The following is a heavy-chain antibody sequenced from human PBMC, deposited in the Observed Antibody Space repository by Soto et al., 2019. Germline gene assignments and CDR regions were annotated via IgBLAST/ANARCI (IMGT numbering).Heavy chain of an antibody. D-gene: IGHD6-19*01. Sequence: QVQLVESGGGVVQPGRSLRLSCAASGFTFSSYGMHWVRQAPGKGLEWVAIISYDGSNKYYADSVKGRFTICRDNSKNTLYLQMNSLRAEDTAVYYCAKDRSSIAVAGPLDYWGQGSLVTVSS. CDR1: GFTFSSYG. J-gene: IGHJ4*02. CDR3: AKDRSSIAVAGPLDY. CDR2: ISYDGSNK. V-gene: IGHV3-30*18.